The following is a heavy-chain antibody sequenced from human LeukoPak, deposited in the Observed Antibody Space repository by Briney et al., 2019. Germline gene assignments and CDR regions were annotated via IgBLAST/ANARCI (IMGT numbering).Heavy chain of an antibody. D-gene: IGHD5-18*01. J-gene: IGHJ4*02. CDR3: AKRIQSAMATGY. V-gene: IGHV3-23*01. CDR2: ISGSGGRT. Sequence: GGSLRLSCAVSGFTFSNCAMNWVRQAPGKGLEWVSAISGSGGRTYYADSVKGRFTISRDNSKNTVYLQMSSLRAEDTAVYYCAKRIQSAMATGYWGQGTLVTVSS. CDR1: GFTFSNCA.